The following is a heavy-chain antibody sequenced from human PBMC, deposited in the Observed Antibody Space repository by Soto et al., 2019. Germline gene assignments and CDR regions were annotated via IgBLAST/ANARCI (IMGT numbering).Heavy chain of an antibody. Sequence: EVQLVESGGGLVKPGGSLRLSCAASGFTFSSYSMNWVRQAPGKGLEWVSSISSSSSYIYYADSVKGRFTISSDNAKTSLYLQMNSLRAEDTAVYYCARERCSGGSCYGDYWGQGTLVTVSS. J-gene: IGHJ4*02. CDR2: ISSSSSYI. CDR3: ARERCSGGSCYGDY. V-gene: IGHV3-21*01. CDR1: GFTFSSYS. D-gene: IGHD2-15*01.